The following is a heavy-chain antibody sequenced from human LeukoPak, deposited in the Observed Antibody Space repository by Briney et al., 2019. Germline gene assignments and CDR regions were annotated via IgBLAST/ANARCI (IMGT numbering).Heavy chain of an antibody. J-gene: IGHJ4*02. CDR1: GFTFSSYS. CDR2: ISSSSSTI. D-gene: IGHD1-26*01. Sequence: GGSLRLSCAASGFTFSSYSMNWVRQAPGKGLEWVSYISSSSSTIYYADSVEGRFTISRDNAKNSLYLQMNSLRAEDTAVYYCAREDRGEHPDYWGQGTLVTVSS. CDR3: AREDRGEHPDY. V-gene: IGHV3-48*04.